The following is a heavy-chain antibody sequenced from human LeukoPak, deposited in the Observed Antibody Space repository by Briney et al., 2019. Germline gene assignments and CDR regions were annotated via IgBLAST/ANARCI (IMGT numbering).Heavy chain of an antibody. J-gene: IGHJ3*02. CDR3: ARAEEEAFGI. CDR2: IYHSGST. V-gene: IGHV4-39*07. Sequence: SQTLSLTCTVSGGSISSGSYYWGWVRQPPGKGLEWIGEIYHSGSTNYNPSLKSRVTISVDKSKNQFSLKLSSVTAADTAVYYCARAEEEAFGIWGQGTMVTVSS. CDR1: GGSISSGSYY.